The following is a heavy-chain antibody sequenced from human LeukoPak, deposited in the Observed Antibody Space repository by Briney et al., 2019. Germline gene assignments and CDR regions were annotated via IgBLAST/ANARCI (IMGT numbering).Heavy chain of an antibody. D-gene: IGHD4-17*01. CDR1: GGTFSSYA. CDR3: ARDSGKHGDSPP. J-gene: IGHJ4*02. CDR2: IIPIFGTA. Sequence: SVKVSCKASGGTFSSYAISWVRQAPGQGLERMGGIIPIFGTANYAQKFQGRVTITADKSTSTAYMELSSLRSEDTAVYYCARDSGKHGDSPPWGQGTLVTVSS. V-gene: IGHV1-69*06.